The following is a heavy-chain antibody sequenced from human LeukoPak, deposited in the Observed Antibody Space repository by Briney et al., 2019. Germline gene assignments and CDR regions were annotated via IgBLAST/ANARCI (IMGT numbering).Heavy chain of an antibody. D-gene: IGHD6-13*01. Sequence: SGPALVKPTKTLTLTCTFSGFSLSTTGMRVSWIRQPPGKALEWLARIDWDDDKFYSTSLKTRLTISKDTSKNQVVLTVTNVDPVDTGTYFCARTLRSSWYYFDYWGQGTLVTVSS. CDR3: ARTLRSSWYYFDY. CDR2: IDWDDDK. V-gene: IGHV2-70*04. CDR1: GFSLSTTGMR. J-gene: IGHJ4*02.